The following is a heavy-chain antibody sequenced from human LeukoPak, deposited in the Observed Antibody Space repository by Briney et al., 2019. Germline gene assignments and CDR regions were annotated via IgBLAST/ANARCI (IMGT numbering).Heavy chain of an antibody. CDR1: GFTVSSNY. V-gene: IGHV3-53*01. CDR2: IYSGGST. Sequence: GGSLRLSCAASGFTVSSNYMSWVRQAPGKGLEWVSVIYSGGSTYYADSVKGRFTISRDNSKNTLYLQMNSLRAEDTAVYYCARDPRDMTTVTTGDYWGQGTLVTVSS. CDR3: ARDPRDMTTVTTGDY. D-gene: IGHD4-17*01. J-gene: IGHJ4*02.